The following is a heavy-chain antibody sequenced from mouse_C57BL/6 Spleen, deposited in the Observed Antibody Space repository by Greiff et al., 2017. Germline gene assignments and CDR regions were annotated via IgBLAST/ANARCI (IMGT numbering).Heavy chain of an antibody. J-gene: IGHJ1*03. CDR2: ISYSGST. CDR1: GYSITSGYD. Sequence: EVQLQQSGPGMVKPSQSLSLTCTVTGYSITSGYDWHWIRHFPGNKLEWMGYISYSGSTNYNPSLKSRISITHDTSKNHFFLKLNSVTTEDTATYYCARSGSSDVNWYFDVWGTGTTVTVSS. CDR3: ARSGSSDVNWYFDV. D-gene: IGHD1-1*01. V-gene: IGHV3-1*01.